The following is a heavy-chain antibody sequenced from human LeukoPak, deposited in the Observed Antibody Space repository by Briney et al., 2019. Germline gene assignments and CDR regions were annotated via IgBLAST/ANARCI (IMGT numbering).Heavy chain of an antibody. CDR3: ARVILPWIQLWGHYYYYYMDV. CDR2: ISAYNGNT. V-gene: IGHV1-18*01. J-gene: IGHJ6*03. D-gene: IGHD5-18*01. Sequence: ASVKVSCKASGYTFTSYGISCVRQAPGQGLEWMGWISAYNGNTNYAQKLQGRVTMTTDTSTSTAYMELRSLRSDDTAVYYCARVILPWIQLWGHYYYYYMDVWGKGTTVTVSS. CDR1: GYTFTSYG.